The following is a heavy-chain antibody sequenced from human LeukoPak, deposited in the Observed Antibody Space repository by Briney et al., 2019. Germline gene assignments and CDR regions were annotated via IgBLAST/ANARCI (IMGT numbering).Heavy chain of an antibody. D-gene: IGHD2-15*01. J-gene: IGHJ4*02. CDR3: ARVGNCSGGTCYSGIGVYFDY. Sequence: SQTVSLTCTVSGASISSRGYHWSWIRQYPGRGLEWIGYIYYSGNTYYNPSLRSRVTISVDTSKNQFSLKLNSVTAADTAVYYCARVGNCSGGTCYSGIGVYFDYWGQGTLVTVSS. CDR1: GASISSRGYH. CDR2: IYYSGNT. V-gene: IGHV4-31*03.